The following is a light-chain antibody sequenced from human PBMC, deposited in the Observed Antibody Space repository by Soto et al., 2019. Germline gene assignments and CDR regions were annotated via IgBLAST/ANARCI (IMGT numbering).Light chain of an antibody. CDR3: QHYNNWPPWT. V-gene: IGKV3D-15*01. CDR1: QNVGNN. CDR2: GAS. J-gene: IGKJ1*01. Sequence: EIVMTQSPATLSVSPGERATLSCRASQNVGNNLVWYQQKPGQAPRLLIYGASTRATGIPARFSGSGSGTEFTLTISSLQSEDFAVYYCQHYNNWPPWTFGQGTKVDIK.